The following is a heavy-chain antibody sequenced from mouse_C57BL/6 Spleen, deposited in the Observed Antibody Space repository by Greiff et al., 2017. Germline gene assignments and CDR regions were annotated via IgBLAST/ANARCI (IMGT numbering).Heavy chain of an antibody. J-gene: IGHJ4*01. CDR2: ISSGGSYT. Sequence: EVKLMESGGDLVKPGGSLKLSCAASGFTFSSYGMSWVRQTPDKRLEWVATISSGGSYTYYPDSVKGRFTISRDNAKNTLYLQMSSLKSEDTAMYYCARFYDYDAMDYWGQGTSVTVSS. D-gene: IGHD2-3*01. V-gene: IGHV5-6*01. CDR1: GFTFSSYG. CDR3: ARFYDYDAMDY.